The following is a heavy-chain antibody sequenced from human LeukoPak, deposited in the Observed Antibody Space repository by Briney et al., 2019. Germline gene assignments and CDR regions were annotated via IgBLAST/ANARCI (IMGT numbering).Heavy chain of an antibody. CDR1: GFTFSSYG. Sequence: PGGSLRLSCAASGFTFSSYGMHWVRQAPGKGLEWVAVIWYDGSNKYYADSVEGRFTISRDNSKNTLYLQMNSLRAEDTAVYYCARDSASYYDILTGYLPPRGFDPWGQGTLVTVSS. CDR2: IWYDGSNK. V-gene: IGHV3-33*01. J-gene: IGHJ5*02. D-gene: IGHD3-9*01. CDR3: ARDSASYYDILTGYLPPRGFDP.